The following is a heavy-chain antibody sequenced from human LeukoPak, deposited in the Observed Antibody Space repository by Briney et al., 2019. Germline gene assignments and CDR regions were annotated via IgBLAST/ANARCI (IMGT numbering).Heavy chain of an antibody. J-gene: IGHJ5*02. V-gene: IGHV3-33*01. Sequence: PGGSLRLSCAASGFTFSNYGMHWDRQAPGKGLEWVAVIWYDGSTKEFADSVKGRFTVSRDNSKNTVYLQMSSLRAEDTAVYYCARDVSVDWFDPWGQGTLVTVSS. D-gene: IGHD2/OR15-2a*01. CDR1: GFTFSNYG. CDR3: ARDVSVDWFDP. CDR2: IWYDGSTK.